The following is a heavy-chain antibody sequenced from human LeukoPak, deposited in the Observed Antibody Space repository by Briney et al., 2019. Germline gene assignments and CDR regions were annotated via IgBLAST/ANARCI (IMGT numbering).Heavy chain of an antibody. CDR2: IDPSGGNT. Sequence: ASVKVSRKASGYTFTTYYMHWVRQAPGQGLEWMGIIDPSGGNTNYAQRLQGRVTMTTDTPTSTAYMELRSLRSDDMAVYYCAREDSATVDYWGQGTLVTVSS. CDR1: GYTFTTYY. D-gene: IGHD5-18*01. CDR3: AREDSATVDY. J-gene: IGHJ4*02. V-gene: IGHV1-46*01.